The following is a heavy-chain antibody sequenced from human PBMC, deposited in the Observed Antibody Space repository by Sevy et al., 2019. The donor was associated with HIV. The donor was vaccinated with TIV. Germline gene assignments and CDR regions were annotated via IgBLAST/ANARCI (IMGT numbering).Heavy chain of an antibody. D-gene: IGHD6-13*01. CDR1: GFTFSSYS. V-gene: IGHV3-48*02. CDR3: ARTGPLSIAAAGTYWFDP. CDR2: ISSSSSTI. J-gene: IGHJ5*02. Sequence: GGSLRLSCAASGFTFSSYSMNWVRQAPGKGLEWVSYISSSSSTIYYAESVKGRFTISRDNAKNSLYLQMNSLRDEDRAVYYCARTGPLSIAAAGTYWFDPWGQGTLVTVSS.